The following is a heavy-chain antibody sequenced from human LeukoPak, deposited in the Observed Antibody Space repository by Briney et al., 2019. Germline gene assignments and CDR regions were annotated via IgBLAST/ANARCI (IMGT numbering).Heavy chain of an antibody. CDR2: IIPLFGTA. D-gene: IGHD3-10*01. CDR1: GGTFINYA. J-gene: IGHJ4*02. CDR3: AREWAGYGSGSYYYY. Sequence: GASVKVSCKASGGTFINYAISWVRQAPGQGLEWMGGIIPLFGTANYAQKFLGRVIITADEFTSTTYMYLGSLKSEDTAVYYCAREWAGYGSGSYYYYWGQGTLVTVSS. V-gene: IGHV1-69*13.